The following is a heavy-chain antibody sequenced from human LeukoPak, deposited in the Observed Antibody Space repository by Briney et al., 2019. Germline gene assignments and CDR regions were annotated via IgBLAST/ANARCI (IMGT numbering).Heavy chain of an antibody. D-gene: IGHD3-10*01. J-gene: IGHJ4*02. CDR2: ISSSGGTT. Sequence: PGGSLRLSCAASGFTFSDYSMNWVRQAPGKGLEWVSYISSSGGTTYYVDSVKGRFTISRDNAKNSLYLQMNSLRAGDTAMYYCITINYNFDYWGQGTLVTVSS. CDR3: ITINYNFDY. CDR1: GFTFSDYS. V-gene: IGHV3-48*01.